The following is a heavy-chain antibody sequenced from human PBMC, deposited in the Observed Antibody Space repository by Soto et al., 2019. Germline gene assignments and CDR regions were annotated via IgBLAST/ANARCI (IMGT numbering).Heavy chain of an antibody. V-gene: IGHV1-69*06. CDR1: GDSFNTFA. D-gene: IGHD3-22*01. CDR3: ARPYYDSSRYYLWYFDS. Sequence: QVQLVQSGAEVKKPGSSVKLSCKASGDSFNTFAVTWVRQAPGQGLEWMGGIITNFDTPNYAQKVQGRVTIIADKSTNTPYMELSSLRTEETAVYYCARPYYDSSRYYLWYFDSWGQETLVTISS. CDR2: IITNFDTP. J-gene: IGHJ4*02.